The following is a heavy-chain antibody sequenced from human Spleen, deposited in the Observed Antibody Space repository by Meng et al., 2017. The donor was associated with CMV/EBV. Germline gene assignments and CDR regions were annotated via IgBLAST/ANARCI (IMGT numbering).Heavy chain of an antibody. Sequence: GGSLRLSCAASGFTFSSYAMSWVRQAPGKGLEWVSIIYRGGTSTYYAESVKGRFTISRDNSKNTLYLQMNSLRAEDTAIYYCAKANNYAFDPWGQGTLVTVSS. D-gene: IGHD4-11*01. J-gene: IGHJ5*02. CDR2: IYRGGTST. CDR3: AKANNYAFDP. CDR1: GFTFSSYA. V-gene: IGHV3-23*03.